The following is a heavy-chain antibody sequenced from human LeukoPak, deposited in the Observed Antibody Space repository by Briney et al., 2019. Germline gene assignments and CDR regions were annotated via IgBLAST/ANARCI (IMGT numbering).Heavy chain of an antibody. CDR2: INHSGST. CDR3: ARGFEGTSYSNWFDP. V-gene: IGHV4-34*01. D-gene: IGHD2-2*01. CDR1: GRPFSGYY. Sequence: SETLSLTCAVYGRPFSGYYWSWIRHPPGKGLEWIGEINHSGSTNYNPSLKSRVTISVDTSKNQFSLKLSSVTAADTAVYYCARGFEGTSYSNWFDPWGQGTLVTVSS. J-gene: IGHJ5*02.